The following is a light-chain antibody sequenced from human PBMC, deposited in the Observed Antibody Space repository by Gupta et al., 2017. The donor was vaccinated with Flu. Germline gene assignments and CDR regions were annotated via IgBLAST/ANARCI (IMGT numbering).Light chain of an antibody. CDR1: QSVSSN. Sequence: EIVMTQSPATLSVSPGERATLSCRASQSVSSNLEWYQQKPGQTPRLLIYGASTRANGITDRFSGSGSGTEFTLTSSRRQSEDFAVYYWQQDNALRTFGQGTKVEIK. CDR2: GAS. CDR3: QQDNALRT. J-gene: IGKJ1*01. V-gene: IGKV3-15*01.